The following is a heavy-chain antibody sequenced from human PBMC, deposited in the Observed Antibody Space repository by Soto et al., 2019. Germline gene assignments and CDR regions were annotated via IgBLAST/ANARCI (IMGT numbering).Heavy chain of an antibody. J-gene: IGHJ6*02. CDR3: ASSLWFGELPDDYYYGMDV. D-gene: IGHD3-10*01. CDR1: GGSFSGYY. Sequence: NPSETLSLTCAVYGGSFSGYYWSWIRQPPGKGLEWIGEINHSGSTNYNPSLKSRVTISVDTSKNQFSLRLSSVTAADTAVYYCASSLWFGELPDDYYYGMDVWGQGTTVTVSS. V-gene: IGHV4-34*01. CDR2: INHSGST.